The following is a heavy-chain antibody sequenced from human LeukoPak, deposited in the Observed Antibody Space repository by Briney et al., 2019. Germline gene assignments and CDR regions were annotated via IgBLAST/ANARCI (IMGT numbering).Heavy chain of an antibody. J-gene: IGHJ4*02. V-gene: IGHV4-34*01. Sequence: SETLSLTCAVYGGSFSGYYWSWLRQPPGKGLEWIGEINHSGSTNYNPFLKSRVTISVDTSKNQFSLKLSSVAAADTAVYYCARGLSNSRRTLLGLDYWGQGTLVTVS. CDR1: GGSFSGYY. D-gene: IGHD3-16*01. CDR3: ARGLSNSRRTLLGLDY. CDR2: INHSGST.